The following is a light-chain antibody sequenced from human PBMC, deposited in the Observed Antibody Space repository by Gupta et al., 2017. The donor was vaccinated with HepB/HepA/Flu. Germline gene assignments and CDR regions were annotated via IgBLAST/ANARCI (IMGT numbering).Light chain of an antibody. CDR3: QSFDSSLSAWV. Sequence: QSVLTQPPSVSGAPGQSVTISCTGSSSNIGAGYDVHWYQQLPGTAPKLLIYGNSNRPSGFPDRFSGSKSGTSASLAISGLQAEDEADYYCQSFDSSLSAWVFGGGTKLTVL. V-gene: IGLV1-40*01. CDR1: SSNIGAGYD. CDR2: GNS. J-gene: IGLJ3*02.